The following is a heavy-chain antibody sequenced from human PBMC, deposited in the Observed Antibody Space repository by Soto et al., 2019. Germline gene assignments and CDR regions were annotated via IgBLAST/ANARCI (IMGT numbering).Heavy chain of an antibody. CDR1: GGSISSYY. CDR3: ARDQRSDFWSAHLLGNYYYYGMDV. V-gene: IGHV4-59*01. J-gene: IGHJ6*02. D-gene: IGHD3-3*01. Sequence: SETLSLTCTVSGGSISSYYWSWIRQPPGKGLEWIGYIYYSGSTNYNPSLKSRVTISVDTSKNQFSLKLSSVTAADTAVYYCARDQRSDFWSAHLLGNYYYYGMDVWGQGTTVTVSS. CDR2: IYYSGST.